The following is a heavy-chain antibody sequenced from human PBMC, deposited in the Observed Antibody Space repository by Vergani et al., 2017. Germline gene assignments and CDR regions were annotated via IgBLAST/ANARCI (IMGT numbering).Heavy chain of an antibody. CDR3: AKGPKPNNWGGYAFDI. J-gene: IGHJ3*02. CDR2: ISHTGRTI. Sequence: QVQLVESGGGAVKPGGSLRLSCEASGFSFSQYYMSWIRQAPGKGLEWLSVISHTGRTIFYGASVKGRFTISRDNAQNSLYLQMNSLRAEDTALYYCAKGPKPNNWGGYAFDIWGQGTMVTVSS. V-gene: IGHV3-11*01. CDR1: GFSFSQYY. D-gene: IGHD7-27*01.